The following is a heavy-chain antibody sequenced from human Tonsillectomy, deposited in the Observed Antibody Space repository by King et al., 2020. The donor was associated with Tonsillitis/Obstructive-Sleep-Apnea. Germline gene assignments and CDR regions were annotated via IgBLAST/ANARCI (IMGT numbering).Heavy chain of an antibody. D-gene: IGHD3-3*01. CDR3: AKARADYYDFWSGYSRSYYFDY. CDR2: ISWNSGSI. V-gene: IGHV3-9*01. CDR1: GFTFDDYA. J-gene: IGHJ4*02. Sequence: VQLVESGGGLVQPGRSLRLSCAASGFTFDDYAMHWVRKAPGKGLEWVSGISWNSGSIGYADSVKGRFTISRDNAKNSLYLQMNSLRAEDTALYYCAKARADYYDFWSGYSRSYYFDYWGQGTLVTVSS.